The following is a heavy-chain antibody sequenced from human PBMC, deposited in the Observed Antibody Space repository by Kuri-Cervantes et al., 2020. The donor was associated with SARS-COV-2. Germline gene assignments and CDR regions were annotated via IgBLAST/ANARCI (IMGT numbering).Heavy chain of an antibody. D-gene: IGHD3-3*01. CDR2: ISGSGGRT. Sequence: GESLKISCAASGFTFIGHAMNWVRQAPGKGLEWVSGISGSGGRTYYADSVKGRLTISRDNSKNTLYLEMNSLRAEDTAVYYCARDPTAHYDFWTGYYGNNWFDPWGQGTLVTVSS. V-gene: IGHV3-23*01. J-gene: IGHJ5*02. CDR1: GFTFIGHA. CDR3: ARDPTAHYDFWTGYYGNNWFDP.